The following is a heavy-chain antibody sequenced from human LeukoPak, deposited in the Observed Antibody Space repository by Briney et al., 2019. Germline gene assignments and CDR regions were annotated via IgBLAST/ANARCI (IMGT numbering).Heavy chain of an antibody. J-gene: IGHJ4*02. Sequence: SGTLSLTCAVSGGSISSSNWWGWVRQPPGKGLEWIGEIYHSESTNYNPSLKSRVTISVDKSKNQFSLNLSSVTAADTAVYYCARGNYGSGSYYQNRCFDYWGQGTLVTVSS. CDR2: IYHSEST. V-gene: IGHV4-4*02. CDR3: ARGNYGSGSYYQNRCFDY. CDR1: GGSISSSNW. D-gene: IGHD3-10*01.